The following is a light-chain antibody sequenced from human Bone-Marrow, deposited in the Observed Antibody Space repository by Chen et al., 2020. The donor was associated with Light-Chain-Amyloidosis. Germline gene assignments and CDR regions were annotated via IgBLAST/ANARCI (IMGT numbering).Light chain of an antibody. CDR3: QVWDRSSDRPV. V-gene: IGLV3-21*02. CDR1: NSGSTS. Sequence: SYVLTQPSSVSVAPGQTATIACGRNNSGSTSVHWYQQTPGQAPLLVVYDESDRPPGTPERLSGSHSGNTATMTSSSVAAEDEADYCCQVWDRSSDRPVFGGGTKLPVL. CDR2: DES. J-gene: IGLJ3*02.